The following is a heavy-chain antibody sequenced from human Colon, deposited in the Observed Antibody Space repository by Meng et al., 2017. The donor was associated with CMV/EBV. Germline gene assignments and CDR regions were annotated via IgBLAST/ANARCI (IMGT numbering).Heavy chain of an antibody. CDR2: ISPYNGDT. J-gene: IGHJ4*02. V-gene: IGHV1-18*01. Sequence: QVQLVQVGAEVKKPGASVKVSCKTSGYTFTNFGISWVRQAPGQGLEWMAYISPYNGDTNYAQRFQGRVALTTDTSTSTVYMELGSLTSDDTAMYYCARELARGGYWGQGTLVTVSS. CDR1: GYTFTNFG. CDR3: ARELARGGY.